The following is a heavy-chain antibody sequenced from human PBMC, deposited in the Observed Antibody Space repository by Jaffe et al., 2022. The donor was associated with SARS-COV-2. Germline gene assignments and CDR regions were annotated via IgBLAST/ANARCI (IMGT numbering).Heavy chain of an antibody. D-gene: IGHD3-22*01. CDR3: AKGADITMIVVVITRFDY. J-gene: IGHJ4*02. CDR2: ISGSGGST. CDR1: GFTFSSYA. Sequence: EVQLVESGGGLVQPGGSLRLSCAASGFTFSSYAMSWVRQAPGKGLEWVSAISGSGGSTYYADSVKGRFTISRDNSKNTLYLQMNSLRAEDTAVYYCAKGADITMIVVVITRFDYWGQGTLVTVSS. V-gene: IGHV3-23*04.